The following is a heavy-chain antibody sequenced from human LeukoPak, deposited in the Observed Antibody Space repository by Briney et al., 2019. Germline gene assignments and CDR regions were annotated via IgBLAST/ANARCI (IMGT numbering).Heavy chain of an antibody. V-gene: IGHV4-39*01. J-gene: IGHJ5*02. Sequence: KPSETLSLTCTVSGGSISSSSYYWGWIRQPPGKGLEWIGSIYYSGSTYYNPSLKSRVTISVDTSKNQFSLKLSSVTAADTAVYYCARLSITMVDDPWGQGTLVTVSS. CDR3: ARLSITMVDDP. CDR1: GGSISSSSYY. CDR2: IYYSGST. D-gene: IGHD3-10*01.